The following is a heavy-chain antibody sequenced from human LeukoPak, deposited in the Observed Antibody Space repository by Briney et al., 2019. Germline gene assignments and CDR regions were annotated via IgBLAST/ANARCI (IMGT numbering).Heavy chain of an antibody. J-gene: IGHJ6*02. CDR3: ARGDHYYYGMDV. Sequence: SETLSLTCAVYGGSFSGYYWSWIRQPPEKGLEWIGEINHSGSTNYNPSLKSRVTISVDTSKNQFSLKLSSVTAADTAVYYRARGDHYYYGMDVWGQGTTVTVSS. CDR2: INHSGST. CDR1: GGSFSGYY. V-gene: IGHV4-34*01.